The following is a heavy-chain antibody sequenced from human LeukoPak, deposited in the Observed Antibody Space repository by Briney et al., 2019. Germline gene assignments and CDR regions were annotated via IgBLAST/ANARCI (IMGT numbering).Heavy chain of an antibody. CDR3: ARSCGGGSCYFFDS. V-gene: IGHV3-21*01. D-gene: IGHD2-15*01. CDR1: GFTFSTYS. CDR2: ISGSSNYI. Sequence: PGGSLRLSCAASGFTFSTYSMTWVRQAPGKRLQWVSSISGSSNYIYYADSVKGRFTISRDNAKNTLYLQMGSLRAEDTAVYYCARSCGGGSCYFFDSWGQGTLVTVSS. J-gene: IGHJ4*02.